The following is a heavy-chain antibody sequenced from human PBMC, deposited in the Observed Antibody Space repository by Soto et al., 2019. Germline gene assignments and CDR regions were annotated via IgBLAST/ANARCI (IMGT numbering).Heavy chain of an antibody. CDR1: GGSITSSNW. Sequence: QVQLQESGPGLVKPSGTLSLTCTVSGGSITSSNWWSWDRQPPGKGLEWIGEIYHSGSTNYNPSLKSRVTISVDKSKNQFSLRLSSVTAADTAVYYCAITVTTDLDRYYFDYWGQGTLVTVSS. D-gene: IGHD4-17*01. CDR3: AITVTTDLDRYYFDY. J-gene: IGHJ4*02. CDR2: IYHSGST. V-gene: IGHV4-4*02.